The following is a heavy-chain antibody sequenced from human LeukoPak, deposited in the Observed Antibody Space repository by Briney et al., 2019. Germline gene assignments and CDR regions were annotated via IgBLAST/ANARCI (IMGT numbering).Heavy chain of an antibody. D-gene: IGHD2-2*02. CDR2: FIPIFGTA. V-gene: IGHV1-69*05. CDR3: AVASIPAAIDYYYYYMDV. Sequence: GASVKVSCKASGGTFSSYAISWVRQAPGQGLEWMGGFIPIFGTANYAQKFQGRVTITTDESTSTAYMELSSLRSEDTAVYYCAVASIPAAIDYYYYYMDVWGKGTTVTVSS. CDR1: GGTFSSYA. J-gene: IGHJ6*03.